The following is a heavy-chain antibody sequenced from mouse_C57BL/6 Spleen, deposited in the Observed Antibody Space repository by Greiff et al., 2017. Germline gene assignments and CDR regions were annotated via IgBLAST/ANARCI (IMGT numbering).Heavy chain of an antibody. V-gene: IGHV1-42*01. D-gene: IGHD2-5*01. CDR1: GYSFTGYY. J-gene: IGHJ2*01. CDR2: INPSTGGT. Sequence: EVQLHQSGPELVKPGASVKISCKASGYSFTGYYMNWVKQSPEKSLEWIGEINPSTGGTTYNQKFKAKATLTVDKSSSTAYMQLKSLTSEDSAVYYCARLSNYDYWGQGTTLTVSS. CDR3: ARLSNYDY.